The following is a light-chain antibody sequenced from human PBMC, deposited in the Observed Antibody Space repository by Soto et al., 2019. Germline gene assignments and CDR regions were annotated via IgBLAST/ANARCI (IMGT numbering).Light chain of an antibody. V-gene: IGKV3-20*01. Sequence: EVALTQSPGTLSLSPGARATLSCRASQSIANNYLTWYQQKPGQAPRVLIYDASTRATGIPDRFSGSGSGTDFTLTISRLEPEDYEVYYCQQYGSSPWTFGQGTKVDIK. J-gene: IGKJ1*01. CDR2: DAS. CDR1: QSIANNY. CDR3: QQYGSSPWT.